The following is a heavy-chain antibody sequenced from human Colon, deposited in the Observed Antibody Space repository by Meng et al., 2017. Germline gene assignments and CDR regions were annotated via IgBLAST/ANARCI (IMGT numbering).Heavy chain of an antibody. CDR2: IYYSGST. CDR1: GGSISSSNYH. J-gene: IGHJ4*02. CDR3: ARTYHYYDSSRHPTFDY. Sequence: QFQQQESGPGLVKPSETLSLTCTGPGGSISSSNYHWGWIRQPPGKGLECIGYIYYSGSTFYNPSLKSRVTISVDTSKNQFSLKLSSVTAADTAVYYCARTYHYYDSSRHPTFDYWGQGTLVTVSS. D-gene: IGHD3-22*01. V-gene: IGHV4-39*01.